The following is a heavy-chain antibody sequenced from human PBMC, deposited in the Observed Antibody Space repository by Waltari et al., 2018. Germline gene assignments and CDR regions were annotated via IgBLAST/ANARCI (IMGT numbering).Heavy chain of an antibody. CDR3: AKDIPSYNWFDP. V-gene: IGHV4-4*07. Sequence: QVQLQESGPGLVKPSETLSLTCTVSGGSISGYYWSWIRQPAGKGLEWIGRVHSSWTTNYISSLNSRVTMSIDTSKNQFSLKLSSVTAADTALYYCAKDIPSYNWFDPWGQGILVTVSS. J-gene: IGHJ5*02. CDR1: GGSISGYY. CDR2: VHSSWTT.